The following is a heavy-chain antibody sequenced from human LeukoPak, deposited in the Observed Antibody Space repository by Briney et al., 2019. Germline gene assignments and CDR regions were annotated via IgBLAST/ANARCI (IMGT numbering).Heavy chain of an antibody. J-gene: IGHJ4*02. CDR2: ISGSGGST. CDR3: AKGDYGDYVYYFDY. V-gene: IGHV3-23*01. Sequence: GGSLRLSCAASGFTFSSYAMSWVPQAPGKGLEWVSAISGSGGSTYYEDSVKGRFTISRDNSKNTLYLQMNSLRAEDTAVYYCAKGDYGDYVYYFDYWGQGTLVTVSS. D-gene: IGHD4-17*01. CDR1: GFTFSSYA.